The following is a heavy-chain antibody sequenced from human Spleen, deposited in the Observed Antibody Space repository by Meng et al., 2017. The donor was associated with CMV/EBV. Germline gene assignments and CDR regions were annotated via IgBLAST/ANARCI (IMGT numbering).Heavy chain of an antibody. V-gene: IGHV3-43D*04. CDR1: GFTFDDYA. CDR3: AKDEGIVVVPPLY. Sequence: GESLKISCAASGFTFDDYAMHWARQAPGKGLEWVSLISWDGGSTYYADSVKGRFTISRDNSKNTLYLQMNSLRAEDTAVYYCAKDEGIVVVPPLYWGQGTLVTVSS. D-gene: IGHD2-2*01. J-gene: IGHJ4*02. CDR2: ISWDGGST.